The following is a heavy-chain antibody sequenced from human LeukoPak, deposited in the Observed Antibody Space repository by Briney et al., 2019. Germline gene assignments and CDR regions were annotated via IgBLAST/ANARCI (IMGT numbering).Heavy chain of an antibody. Sequence: ASVKVSCKASGYTFTGYYIHWVRQAPGQGLEWMGWINPSSGGANYAQRFQGRVAMTRDTSIRTDYMELSSLRSDDTAVYYCARGPQEQHLTSFDSWGQRTLVTVSS. CDR3: ARGPQEQHLTSFDS. V-gene: IGHV1-2*02. J-gene: IGHJ4*02. CDR2: INPSSGGA. D-gene: IGHD6-13*01. CDR1: GYTFTGYY.